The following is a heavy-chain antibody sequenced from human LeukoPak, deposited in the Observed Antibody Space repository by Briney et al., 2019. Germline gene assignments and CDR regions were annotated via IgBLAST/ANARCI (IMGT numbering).Heavy chain of an antibody. CDR2: ISSSSYI. D-gene: IGHD3-3*01. V-gene: IGHV3-21*01. J-gene: IGHJ4*02. CDR1: GFTFSRHP. CDR3: ARGDYDFWSGYFDY. Sequence: PGGSLRLSCAASGFTFSRHPMHWVRQAPGKGLEWVSSISSSSYIYYADSVKGRFTISRDNAKNSLYLQMNSLRAEDTAVYYCARGDYDFWSGYFDYWGQGTLATVSS.